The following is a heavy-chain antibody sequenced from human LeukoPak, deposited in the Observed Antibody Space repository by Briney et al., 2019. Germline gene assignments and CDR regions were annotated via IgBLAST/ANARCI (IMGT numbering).Heavy chain of an antibody. D-gene: IGHD3-22*01. CDR1: GGSISSYY. J-gene: IGHJ5*02. CDR2: IYYSGST. CDR3: AGPLGGSSGYRNWFDP. V-gene: IGHV4-39*01. Sequence: SETLSLTCTVSGGSISSYYWGWIRQPPGKGLEWIGSIYYSGSTYYNPSLKSRVTISVDTSKNQFSLKLSSVTAADTAVYYCAGPLGGSSGYRNWFDPWGQGTLVTVSS.